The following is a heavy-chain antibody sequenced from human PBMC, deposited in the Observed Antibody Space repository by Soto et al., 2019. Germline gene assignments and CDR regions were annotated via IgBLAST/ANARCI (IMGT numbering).Heavy chain of an antibody. CDR3: TRPSHDTSSYLKHEAYYFDF. CDR1: GFIFSGSA. Sequence: EVQLVESGGGLVQPGGSLRLSCAASGFIFSGSAMHWIRQASGKGPEWIGRIRNKANNYETAYAASVNGRFTISRDDSKNTAYLQMNSLKTEDTALYYCTRPSHDTSSYLKHEAYYFDFWGQGTLVTVSS. J-gene: IGHJ4*02. V-gene: IGHV3-73*02. D-gene: IGHD3-22*01. CDR2: IRNKANNYET.